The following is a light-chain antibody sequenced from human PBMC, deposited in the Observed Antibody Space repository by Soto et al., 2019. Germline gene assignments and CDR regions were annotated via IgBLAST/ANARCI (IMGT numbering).Light chain of an antibody. V-gene: IGKV3-15*01. CDR3: QQYHNWPLT. J-gene: IGKJ4*01. CDR1: QSITSN. CDR2: GAS. Sequence: EIGMTQSPATLSVSPGERATLSCRASQSITSNLAWYQRRPGQAPRLLMYGASTRATGIPARFSGSGSGTEFTLTISSLQSEDFAVYFCQQYHNWPLTFGGGTKVEIK.